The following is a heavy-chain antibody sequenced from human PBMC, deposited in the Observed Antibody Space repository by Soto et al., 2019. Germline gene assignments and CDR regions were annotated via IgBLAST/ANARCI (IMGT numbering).Heavy chain of an antibody. CDR3: ARGRISTGKNDVFDI. D-gene: IGHD6-19*01. Sequence: PSETLSLTCAVFGGSFIGSYWALIRQPPGKGLEWIVEVTHSGNTNYNSSLKSRVTMSLDTSKSQFSLNLSSVTAADTAVYYCARGRISTGKNDVFDIWGQGTMVTVSS. CDR1: GGSFIGSY. J-gene: IGHJ3*02. CDR2: VTHSGNT. V-gene: IGHV4-34*01.